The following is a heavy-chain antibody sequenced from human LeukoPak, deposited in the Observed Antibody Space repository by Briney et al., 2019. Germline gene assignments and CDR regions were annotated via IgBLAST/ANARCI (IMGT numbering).Heavy chain of an antibody. CDR2: IYYSGST. CDR3: ARAVAARYPFDY. Sequence: SETLSLTCTVSGGSISSYYWSWIRQPPGKGLEWIGYIYYSGSTNYNPSLKSRVTISVDTSKNQFSLNLSSVTAADTAVYYCARAVAARYPFDYWGQGTLVTVSS. J-gene: IGHJ4*02. V-gene: IGHV4-59*01. CDR1: GGSISSYY. D-gene: IGHD6-6*01.